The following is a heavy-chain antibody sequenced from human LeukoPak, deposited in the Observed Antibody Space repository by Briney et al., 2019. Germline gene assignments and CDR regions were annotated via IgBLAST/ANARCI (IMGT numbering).Heavy chain of an antibody. CDR1: GYTFTGYY. Sequence: ASVKVSCKASGYTFTGYYMHWVRQAPGQGLEWMGWINPNSGGTNYAQKFQGRVTMTRDTSIGTAYMELSRLRSDDTAVYYCARELDYYGSGSYWGQGTLVTVSS. D-gene: IGHD3-10*01. J-gene: IGHJ4*02. V-gene: IGHV1-2*02. CDR3: ARELDYYGSGSY. CDR2: INPNSGGT.